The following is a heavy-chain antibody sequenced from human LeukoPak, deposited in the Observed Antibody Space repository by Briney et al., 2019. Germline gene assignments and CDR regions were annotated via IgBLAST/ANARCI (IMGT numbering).Heavy chain of an antibody. CDR2: IWYDGSIQ. D-gene: IGHD2-15*01. V-gene: IGHV3-33*08. CDR1: GFTFSSHW. CDR3: ARAGYCSGGSCYGSDY. J-gene: IGHJ4*02. Sequence: GGSLRLSCAASGFTFSSHWIHWVRQAPGKGLEWVAAIWYDGSIQYYADSVKGRFTISRDNSKNTLYLQMDSLRAEDTAVYYCARAGYCSGGSCYGSDYWGQGTLGSVSS.